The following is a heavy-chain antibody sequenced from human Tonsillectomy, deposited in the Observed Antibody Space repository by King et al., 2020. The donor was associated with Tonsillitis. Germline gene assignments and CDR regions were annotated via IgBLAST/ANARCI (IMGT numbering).Heavy chain of an antibody. CDR3: ARGRGYSGYNPF. Sequence: VQLVESGGGLVQPGGSLRLSCAASGFTFSSYWMSWVRQAPRKGLEWVANIKQDGSEKNYVDSLKGRFTISRDNAKNSLYLQMNSLRAEDTAVYYCARGRGYSGYNPFWGQGTLVTVSS. CDR1: GFTFSSYW. J-gene: IGHJ4*02. CDR2: IKQDGSEK. D-gene: IGHD5-12*01. V-gene: IGHV3-7*01.